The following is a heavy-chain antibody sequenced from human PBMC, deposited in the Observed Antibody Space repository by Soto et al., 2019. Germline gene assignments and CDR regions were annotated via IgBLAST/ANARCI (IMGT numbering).Heavy chain of an antibody. D-gene: IGHD2-21*02. CDR3: ARDLWGYCGTDCYPLDV. V-gene: IGHV4-59*01. Sequence: PLETLSLTCTVSGGYISWYYLSWIRQPPGKGLEWIGYMYNTGSTVYNPSFKSRVTISVDTSKNQFSLKLNSVTAADTAVYYCARDLWGYCGTDCYPLDVWGQGTTVTVSS. CDR2: MYNTGST. CDR1: GGYISWYY. J-gene: IGHJ6*02.